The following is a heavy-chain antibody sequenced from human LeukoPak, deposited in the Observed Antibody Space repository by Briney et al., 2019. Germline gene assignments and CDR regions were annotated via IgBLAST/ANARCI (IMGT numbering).Heavy chain of an antibody. CDR3: ARSYYGDYYMDV. Sequence: SVKVSCKASGGTFSSYAISWVRQTPGQGLEWMGRIIPIFGTANYAQKFQGRVTITTDESASTAYMELSSLRSEDTAVYYCARSYYGDYYMDVWGKGTTVTVSS. D-gene: IGHD4-17*01. J-gene: IGHJ6*03. CDR2: IIPIFGTA. CDR1: GGTFSSYA. V-gene: IGHV1-69*05.